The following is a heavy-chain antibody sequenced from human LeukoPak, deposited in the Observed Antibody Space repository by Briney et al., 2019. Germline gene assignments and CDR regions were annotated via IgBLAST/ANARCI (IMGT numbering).Heavy chain of an antibody. J-gene: IGHJ3*02. CDR3: AKGGERITMIVVVIFGDAFDI. CDR2: ISGSGGST. CDR1: GFTFSSYA. V-gene: IGHV3-23*01. Sequence: GGSLRLSCAASGFTFSSYAMSWVRRAPGKGLEWVSAISGSGGSTYYADSVKGRFTISRDNSKNTLYLQMNSLRAEDTAVYYCAKGGERITMIVVVIFGDAFDIWGQGTMVTVSS. D-gene: IGHD3-22*01.